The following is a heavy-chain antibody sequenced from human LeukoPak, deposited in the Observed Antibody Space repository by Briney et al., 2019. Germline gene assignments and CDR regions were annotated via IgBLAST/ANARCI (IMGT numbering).Heavy chain of an antibody. CDR1: GFTFSSYG. CDR2: IRYDGSNK. J-gene: IGHJ4*02. Sequence: GGSLRLSCAASGFTFSSYGMHWVRQAPGKGLEWVAFIRYDGSNKYYADSVKGRFTISRDNSKNTLYLQMNSLRAEDTAVYYCAKDPGRVVVTNYFDYWGQGTLVTVSS. D-gene: IGHD3-22*01. V-gene: IGHV3-30*02. CDR3: AKDPGRVVVTNYFDY.